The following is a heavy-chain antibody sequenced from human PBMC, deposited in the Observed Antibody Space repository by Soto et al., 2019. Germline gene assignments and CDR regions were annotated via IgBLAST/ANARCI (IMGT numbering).Heavy chain of an antibody. Sequence: QVQLQESGPGLVKPSDTLSLTCGVSGSSISNDNWWVWIRQPPGKGLEWIGYIHHFEYTYSNPSLKSRLTMSVDTSKNQFSLKLSSVTAVDTAVYYCATKDNGKYFFDSWGQGTLVTVSS. V-gene: IGHV4-28*01. CDR3: ATKDNGKYFFDS. CDR1: GSSISNDNW. J-gene: IGHJ4*02. CDR2: IHHFEYT. D-gene: IGHD1-26*01.